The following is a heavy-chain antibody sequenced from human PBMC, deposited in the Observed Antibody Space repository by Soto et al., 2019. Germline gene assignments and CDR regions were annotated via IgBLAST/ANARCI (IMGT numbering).Heavy chain of an antibody. D-gene: IGHD3-22*01. V-gene: IGHV4-38-2*01. CDR3: ARVGPWVPYYYDSSPYTFESWFDP. CDR1: VYAVSSGYY. CDR2: IYHGGSP. J-gene: IGHJ5*02. Sequence: SEALYLPCAVSVYAVSSGYYWGGLGHPRWKGLELIRSIYHGGSPYYNPSLNSRVTLSIDMTNNHVSLILNSVTAADTAVYYCARVGPWVPYYYDSSPYTFESWFDPWGQGTLVTGSS.